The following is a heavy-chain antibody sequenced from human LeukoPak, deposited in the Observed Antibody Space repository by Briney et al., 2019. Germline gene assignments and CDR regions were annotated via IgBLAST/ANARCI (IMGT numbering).Heavy chain of an antibody. J-gene: IGHJ3*02. D-gene: IGHD3-22*01. CDR1: GYTFTSYD. V-gene: IGHV1-8*01. CDR2: VNPNSGNT. Sequence: ASVKVSCKASGYTFTSYDINWVRQATGQGLEWMGWVNPNSGNTGYAQKFQGRVTMTRNTSISTAYMELSSLRSEDTAVYYCARGRGPYYDSSGTDAFDIWGQGTMVTVSS. CDR3: ARGRGPYYDSSGTDAFDI.